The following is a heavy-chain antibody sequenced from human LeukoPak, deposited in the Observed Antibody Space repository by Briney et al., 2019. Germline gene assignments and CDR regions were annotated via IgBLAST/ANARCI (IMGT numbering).Heavy chain of an antibody. CDR1: GFTFSSYG. CDR2: ISYDGSNK. D-gene: IGHD3-9*01. CDR3: AKDYYDILTGCLDY. J-gene: IGHJ4*02. Sequence: GRSLRLSCAASGFTFSSYGMHWVRQAPGKGLEWVAVISYDGSNKYYADSVKGRFTISRDNSENTLYLQMNSLRAEDTAVYYCAKDYYDILTGCLDYWGQGTLVTVSS. V-gene: IGHV3-30*18.